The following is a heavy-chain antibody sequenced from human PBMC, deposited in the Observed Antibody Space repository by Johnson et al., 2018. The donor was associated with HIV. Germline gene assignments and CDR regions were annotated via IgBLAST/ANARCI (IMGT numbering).Heavy chain of an antibody. CDR2: ISYDGSNK. CDR1: GFTFSSYA. V-gene: IGHV3-30*04. CDR3: ARVGQKLVPVPRGAFDI. J-gene: IGHJ3*02. D-gene: IGHD6-6*01. Sequence: VQPGRSLRLSCAASGFTFSSYAMHWVRQAPGKGLEWVAVISYDGSNKYYADSVKGRFTISRDNSKNTLYLQMNSLRAEDTAVYYCARVGQKLVPVPRGAFDIWGQGTMVTVSS.